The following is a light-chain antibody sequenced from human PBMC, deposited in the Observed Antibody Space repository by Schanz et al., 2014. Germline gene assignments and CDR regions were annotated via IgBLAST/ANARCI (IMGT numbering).Light chain of an antibody. CDR3: QQYNNWPPKT. Sequence: EIVMTQSPATLSVSPGERATLSCRASQSVSSNLAWFQQKPGQAPRLLIYGASSRATGIPDRFSGSGSGTDFTLTISRLEPEDFAVYYCQQYNNWPPKTFGQGTKVEIK. V-gene: IGKV3D-15*01. CDR1: QSVSSN. J-gene: IGKJ1*01. CDR2: GAS.